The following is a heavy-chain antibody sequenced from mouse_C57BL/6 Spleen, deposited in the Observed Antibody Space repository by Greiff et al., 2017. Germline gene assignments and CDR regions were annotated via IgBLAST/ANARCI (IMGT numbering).Heavy chain of an antibody. CDR2: IDPSDSYT. J-gene: IGHJ2*01. D-gene: IGHD1-1*01. CDR1: GYTFTSYW. V-gene: IGHV1-50*01. CDR3: ARRPYYYDSSYFDY. Sequence: QVQLQQPGAELVKPGASVKLSCKASGYTFTSYWMHWVKQRPGQGLEWIGEIDPSDSYTNYNQKFKGKATLTVDTSSSTAYMQLSSLTSEDSAVYYCARRPYYYDSSYFDYWGQGTTLAVSS.